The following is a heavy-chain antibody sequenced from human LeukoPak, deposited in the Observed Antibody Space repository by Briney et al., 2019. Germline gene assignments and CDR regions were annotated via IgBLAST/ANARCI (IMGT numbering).Heavy chain of an antibody. Sequence: GGSLRLSCAASGFTFSSYWMSWVRQAPGKGLEWVANIRQDGSDKYYVDSVKGRFTISRDNAKNSLYLQTNSLRAEDTAVYYCARATYYYDSRGYYSDYWGQGTLVTVSS. CDR2: IRQDGSDK. J-gene: IGHJ4*02. V-gene: IGHV3-7*04. CDR1: GFTFSSYW. D-gene: IGHD3-22*01. CDR3: ARATYYYDSRGYYSDY.